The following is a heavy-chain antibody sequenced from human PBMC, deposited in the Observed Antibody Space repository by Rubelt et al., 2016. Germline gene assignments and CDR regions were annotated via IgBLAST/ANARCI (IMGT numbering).Heavy chain of an antibody. D-gene: IGHD6-13*01. CDR1: GGSINSYY. Sequence: QVQLQESGPGLVKPSETLSLTCTVSGGSINSYYWSWIRQTPGKGLEWIGYIYYSGNTNYNPSLKSRVTISVDTSKYQFSLGMSSVTAAETAVYYCARVPSYTSRLIDYWGRGTLVTVSS. CDR3: ARVPSYTSRLIDY. J-gene: IGHJ4*02. V-gene: IGHV4-59*01. CDR2: IYYSGNT.